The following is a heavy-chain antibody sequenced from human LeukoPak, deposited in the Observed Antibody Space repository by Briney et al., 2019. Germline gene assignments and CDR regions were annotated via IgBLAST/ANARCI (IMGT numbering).Heavy chain of an antibody. CDR1: GFTVSSNY. CDR3: AELGITMIGGV. CDR2: IYSGGST. D-gene: IGHD3-10*02. V-gene: IGHV3-66*01. Sequence: GGSLRLSCAASGFTVSSNYMSWVRQAPGKGLEWVSVIYSGGSTYYADSVKGRFTISRDNSKNTLYLQMNSLRAEDTAVYYCAELGITMIGGVWGKGTAVTISS. J-gene: IGHJ6*04.